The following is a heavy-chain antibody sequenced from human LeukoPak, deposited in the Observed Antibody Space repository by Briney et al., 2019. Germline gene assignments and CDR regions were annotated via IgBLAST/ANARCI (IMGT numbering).Heavy chain of an antibody. CDR1: GFTFSGSA. Sequence: GGSLRLPCAASGFTFSGSAMHWVRQASGKGLEWVGRIRSKANSYATAYAASVKGRFTISRDDSKNTAYLQMNSLKTEDTAVYYCTSTVVTAADAFDIWGQGTMVTVSS. J-gene: IGHJ3*02. CDR3: TSTVVTAADAFDI. D-gene: IGHD2-21*02. CDR2: IRSKANSYAT. V-gene: IGHV3-73*01.